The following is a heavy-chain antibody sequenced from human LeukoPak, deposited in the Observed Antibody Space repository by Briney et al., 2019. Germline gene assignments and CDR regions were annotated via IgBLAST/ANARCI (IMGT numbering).Heavy chain of an antibody. CDR3: ARPENPDSSGFDAFDI. CDR1: GGTFSSYA. D-gene: IGHD3-22*01. V-gene: IGHV1-69*13. J-gene: IGHJ3*02. Sequence: SVKVSCKASGGTFSSYAISWVRQAPGQGLEWMGGIIPIFGTANYAQKFQGRVTITADESTSTAYMELSSLRSEDTAVYYCARPENPDSSGFDAFDIWGQGTMVTVSS. CDR2: IIPIFGTA.